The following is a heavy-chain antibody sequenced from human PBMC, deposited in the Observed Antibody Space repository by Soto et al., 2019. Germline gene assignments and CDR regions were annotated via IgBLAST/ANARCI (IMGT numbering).Heavy chain of an antibody. Sequence: SETLSLTCTVSGGSISSSSYYWGWIRQPPGKGLEWIGSIYYSGSTYYNPSLKSRVTISVDTSKNQFSLKLSSVTAADTAVYYCARPSTTVVTMDVWAQGPTLTLSS. CDR1: GGSISSSSYY. J-gene: IGHJ6*02. CDR3: ARPSTTVVTMDV. CDR2: IYYSGST. V-gene: IGHV4-39*01. D-gene: IGHD4-17*01.